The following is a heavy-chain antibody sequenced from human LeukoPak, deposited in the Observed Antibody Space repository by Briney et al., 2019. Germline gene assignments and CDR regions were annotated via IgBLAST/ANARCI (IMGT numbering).Heavy chain of an antibody. V-gene: IGHV1-69*13. CDR2: IIPNFGTP. CDR3: AAGLYYYESSGSYFYY. CDR1: GGTFSNYA. D-gene: IGHD3-22*01. Sequence: ASVKVSCKTSGGTFSNYAINWVRQAPGQGPEWMGGIIPNFGTPNYAQKFQGRVAITADESTSTAYMDLSSLRSEDTAVYYCAAGLYYYESSGSYFYYWGQGTLVTVSS. J-gene: IGHJ4*02.